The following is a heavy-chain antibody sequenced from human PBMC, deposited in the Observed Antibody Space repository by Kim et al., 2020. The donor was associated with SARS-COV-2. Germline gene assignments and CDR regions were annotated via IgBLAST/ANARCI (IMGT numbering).Heavy chain of an antibody. CDR1: GFTVSSNY. CDR2: IYSGGST. J-gene: IGHJ4*02. CDR3: ARGPPYYSFDY. V-gene: IGHV3-66*01. Sequence: GGSLRLSCAASGFTVSSNYMSWVRQAPGKGLEWVSVIYSGGSTYYADSVKGRFTISRDNSKNTLYLQMNSLRAEDTAVYYCARGPPYYSFDYWGQGTLVTVSS. D-gene: IGHD4-4*01.